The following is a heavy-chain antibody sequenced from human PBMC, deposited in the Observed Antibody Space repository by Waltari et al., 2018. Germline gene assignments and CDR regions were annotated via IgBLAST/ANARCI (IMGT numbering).Heavy chain of an antibody. Sequence: QVELVQSGVAVRKPGASVTVSCKASGSSLTSYYMHWVRQAPGLGLEWMGRINPNSGDTNSAPKFQGRVTLTRDTSVNTAFLELRSLTSDDTAVYFCARESAFSTSWYPGFDPWGQGTLVTVAS. CDR2: INPNSGDT. V-gene: IGHV1-2*06. CDR3: ARESAFSTSWYPGFDP. CDR1: GSSLTSYY. J-gene: IGHJ5*02. D-gene: IGHD2-2*01.